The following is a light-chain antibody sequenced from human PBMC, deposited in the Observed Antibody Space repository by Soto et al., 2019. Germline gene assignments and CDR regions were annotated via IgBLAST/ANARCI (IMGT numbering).Light chain of an antibody. CDR1: QSLVHSDGIAY. CDR2: KVS. V-gene: IGKV2-30*02. Sequence: DVVMTQSPLSLPVTLGQPASISCRSNQSLVHSDGIAYFSWFQQRPGRSPRRLIYKVSNRDSGVPARFSGSGSGTDFGLKISRVEAGDVGVYYCMQGTHWPITFGQGTRLEIK. CDR3: MQGTHWPIT. J-gene: IGKJ5*01.